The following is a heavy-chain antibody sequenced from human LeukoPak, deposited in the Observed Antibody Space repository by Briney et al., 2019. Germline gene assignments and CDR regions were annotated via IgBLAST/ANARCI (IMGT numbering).Heavy chain of an antibody. J-gene: IGHJ6*02. CDR3: ARDAYGSGSYYRHYYGMDV. CDR2: ISSSSSYI. V-gene: IGHV3-21*01. Sequence: GGSLRLSCAASGFTFSSYSMNWVRQAPGKGLEWVSSISSSSSYIYYADSVKGRFTISRDNAKNSLYLKMNSLRAEDTAVYYCARDAYGSGSYYRHYYGMDVWGQGTTVTVSS. CDR1: GFTFSSYS. D-gene: IGHD3-10*01.